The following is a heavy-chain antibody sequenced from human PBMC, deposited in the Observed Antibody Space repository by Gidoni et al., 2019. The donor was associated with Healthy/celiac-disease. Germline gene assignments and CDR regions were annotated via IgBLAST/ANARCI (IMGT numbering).Heavy chain of an antibody. J-gene: IGHJ6*02. D-gene: IGHD1-26*01. V-gene: IGHV1-2*02. CDR3: ARGVVGATPHYYYYYGMDV. CDR1: GYTFTGYY. Sequence: QVQLVQSGAEVKKPGASVKVSCKASGYTFTGYYLHWVRQAPGQGLEWMGWINPNSGGTNYAQKFQGRVTMTRDTSISTAYMELSRLRSDDTAVYYCARGVVGATPHYYYYYGMDVWGQGTTVTVSS. CDR2: INPNSGGT.